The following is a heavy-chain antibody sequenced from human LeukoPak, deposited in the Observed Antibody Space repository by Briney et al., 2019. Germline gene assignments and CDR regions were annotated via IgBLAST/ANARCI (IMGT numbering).Heavy chain of an antibody. V-gene: IGHV4-38-2*02. Sequence: SETLSLTCTVSGYSISSGYYWGWVRQPPGKGLEWIGSIYHSGSTYYNPSLKSRVTISVDTSKNQFSLKLSSVTAADTAVYYCARVYDTYYFDYWGQGTLVTVSS. J-gene: IGHJ4*02. CDR3: ARVYDTYYFDY. CDR1: GYSISSGYY. CDR2: IYHSGST. D-gene: IGHD2/OR15-2a*01.